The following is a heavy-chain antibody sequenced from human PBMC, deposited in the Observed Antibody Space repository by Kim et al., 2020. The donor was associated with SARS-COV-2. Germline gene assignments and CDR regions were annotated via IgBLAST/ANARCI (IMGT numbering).Heavy chain of an antibody. J-gene: IGHJ6*02. V-gene: IGHV3-21*01. CDR2: ISSRSSFI. CDR1: GFTFSDYS. D-gene: IGHD2-2*01. CDR3: AKLVDCNSSSCASRGWGMDV. Sequence: GGSLRLSCAASGFTFSDYSINWVRQAPGKGLEWVSSISSRSSFIYYGDSVKGRFTVSRDNAKDSVFLQMNSLGAEDTAVYFCAKLVDCNSSSCASRGWGMDVWGQGTAVTVSS.